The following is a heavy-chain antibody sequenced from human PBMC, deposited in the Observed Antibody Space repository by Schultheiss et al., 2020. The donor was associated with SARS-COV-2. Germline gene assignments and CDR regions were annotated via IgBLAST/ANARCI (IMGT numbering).Heavy chain of an antibody. J-gene: IGHJ4*02. CDR1: GGSISSYY. CDR3: ARGFQGPPYCSSTGCYTGPLYFDY. Sequence: SETLSLTCTVSGGSISSYYWSWIRQPAGKGLEWIGRIYTSGSTNYNPSLKSRVTMSVDTSKNQFSLKLSSVTAADTAVYYCARGFQGPPYCSSTGCYTGPLYFDYWGQGTLVTVSS. CDR2: IYTSGST. D-gene: IGHD2-2*02. V-gene: IGHV4-4*07.